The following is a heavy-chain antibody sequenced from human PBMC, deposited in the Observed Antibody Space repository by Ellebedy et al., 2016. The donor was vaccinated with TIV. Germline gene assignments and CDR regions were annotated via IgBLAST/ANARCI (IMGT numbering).Heavy chain of an antibody. J-gene: IGHJ5*02. CDR2: IYYSGST. CDR1: GASISSSNYY. Sequence: MPSETLSLTCTVSGASISSSNYYWGWIRQPPGKGLEWIGSIYYSGSTYYNPSLKSRVTVSVDTSKNQFSLNLSSVTAADTAVYYCARDPALPRGRFDTWGQGTLVTVSS. V-gene: IGHV4-39*07. CDR3: ARDPALPRGRFDT.